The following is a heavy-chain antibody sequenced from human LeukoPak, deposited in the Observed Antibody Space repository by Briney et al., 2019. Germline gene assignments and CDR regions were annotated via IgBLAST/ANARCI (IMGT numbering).Heavy chain of an antibody. V-gene: IGHV1-3*01. J-gene: IGHJ4*02. Sequence: ASVKVSCKASGYTFTSYAMHWVRQAPGQRLKWMGWISAGNGNTKYSQKFQGRVTITRDTSASTAYMELSSLRSEDTAVYYCARHHYYDSSGLMPWGQGTLVTVSS. CDR2: ISAGNGNT. D-gene: IGHD3-22*01. CDR3: ARHHYYDSSGLMP. CDR1: GYTFTSYA.